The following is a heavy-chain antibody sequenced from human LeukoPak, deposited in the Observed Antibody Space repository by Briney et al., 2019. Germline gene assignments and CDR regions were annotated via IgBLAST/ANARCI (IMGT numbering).Heavy chain of an antibody. J-gene: IGHJ5*02. D-gene: IGHD6-19*01. CDR1: AGSFSGYY. Sequence: PSETLSLTCAVYAGSFSGYYWSWIRQPPGKGLEWIGEIDHSGSTNYNPSLKSRVTISVDKSKNQFSLKLSSVTAADTAVYYCARDGDSSGWYNWLDPWGQGTLVTVSS. CDR2: IDHSGST. V-gene: IGHV4-34*01. CDR3: ARDGDSSGWYNWLDP.